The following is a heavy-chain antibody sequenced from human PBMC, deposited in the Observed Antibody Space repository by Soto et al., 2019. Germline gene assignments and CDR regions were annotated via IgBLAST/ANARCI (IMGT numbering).Heavy chain of an antibody. CDR1: GYTFTGYY. V-gene: IGHV1-2*04. D-gene: IGHD3-3*01. CDR2: INPNSGGT. CDR3: AKGLYYDLWSGYYQSTYYGMDV. J-gene: IGHJ6*02. Sequence: GASVKVSCNASGYTFTGYYMHWVRQAPGQGLEWMGWINPNSGGTNYAQKCQGWFTMTRGRSISTAYMEVRRLRSDQTAVYYCAKGLYYDLWSGYYQSTYYGMDVWSQGKTVTV.